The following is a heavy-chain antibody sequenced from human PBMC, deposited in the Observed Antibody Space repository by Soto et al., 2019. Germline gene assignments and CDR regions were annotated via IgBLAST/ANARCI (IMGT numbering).Heavy chain of an antibody. D-gene: IGHD5-12*01. J-gene: IGHJ4*02. CDR2: IFSGGST. V-gene: IGHV3-53*01. CDR1: GFTVSSNY. Sequence: PGGSLRLSCAASGFTVSSNYMTWVRQAPGKGLEWVSFIFSGGSTDYSDSVKGRFTISRDNSKNTLYLQMNSLRAEDTAVYYCARGQGPTTYWGQGTLVTVSS. CDR3: ARGQGPTTY.